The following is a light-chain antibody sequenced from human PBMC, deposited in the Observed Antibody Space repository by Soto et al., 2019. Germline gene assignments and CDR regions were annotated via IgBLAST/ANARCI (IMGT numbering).Light chain of an antibody. CDR3: TSYTFYSTII. CDR2: DVD. J-gene: IGLJ2*01. Sequence: QSALTQPGSVSGSPGQSITISCAGTRSDIGGYNHVSWFQQHPGKVPKLMIFDVDNRPSGVSNRFTGSKSGNTASLTISGLQADDEADYYCTSYTFYSTIIFGGGTKVTVL. CDR1: RSDIGGYNH. V-gene: IGLV2-14*03.